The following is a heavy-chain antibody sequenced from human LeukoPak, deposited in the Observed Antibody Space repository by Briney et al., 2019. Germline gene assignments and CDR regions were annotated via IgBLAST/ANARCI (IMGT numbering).Heavy chain of an antibody. D-gene: IGHD2-2*02. CDR2: INHSGST. CDR3: ARLGVLGYCSSTSCYRWAFDI. V-gene: IGHV4-34*01. J-gene: IGHJ3*02. Sequence: PLETLSLTCAVYGESFSDYYWSWIRQPPGKGLEWIGEINHSGSTNYNPSLKSRVTISVDTSKNQFSLKLSSVTAADTAVYYCARLGVLGYCSSTSCYRWAFDIWGQGTMVTVSS. CDR1: GESFSDYY.